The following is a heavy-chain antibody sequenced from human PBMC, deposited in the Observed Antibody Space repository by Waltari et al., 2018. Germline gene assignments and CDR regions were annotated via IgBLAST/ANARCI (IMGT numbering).Heavy chain of an antibody. D-gene: IGHD6-13*01. J-gene: IGHJ3*02. CDR1: GYTFTSYD. CDR2: MNPNSGNT. V-gene: IGHV1-8*01. CDR3: ARWETGYSSSWYDLDI. Sequence: QVQLVQSGAEVKKPGASVKVSCKASGYTFTSYDINWVRQATGQGLEWMGWMNPNSGNTGYAQKFQGRVTMTRNTSISTAYMELSSLRSEDTAVYYCARWETGYSSSWYDLDIWGQGTMVIVSS.